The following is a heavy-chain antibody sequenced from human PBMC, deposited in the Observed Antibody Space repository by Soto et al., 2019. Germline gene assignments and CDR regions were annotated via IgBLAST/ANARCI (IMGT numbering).Heavy chain of an antibody. J-gene: IGHJ4*02. CDR3: ARRKITMVRGVLAPFDY. CDR1: GYTFTGYY. V-gene: IGHV1-2*02. D-gene: IGHD3-10*01. Sequence: ASVKVSCKASGYTFTGYYMHWLRQAPGQGLEWMGWINPNSGGTNYAQKFQGRVTMTRDTSISTAYMELSRLRSDDTAVYYCARRKITMVRGVLAPFDYWGQGTLVTVSS. CDR2: INPNSGGT.